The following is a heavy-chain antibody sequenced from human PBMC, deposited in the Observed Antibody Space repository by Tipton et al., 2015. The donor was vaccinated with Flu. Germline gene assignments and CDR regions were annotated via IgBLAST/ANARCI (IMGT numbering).Heavy chain of an antibody. CDR3: ARGVDSSGWYDY. Sequence: TLSLTCTVSGGSISSGSYYWSWIRQPAGKGLEWIRRIYTSGSTNYNPSLKSRVTISVDTSKNQFSLKLSSVTAADTAVYYCARGVDSSGWYDYWGQGTLVTVSS. CDR2: IYTSGST. V-gene: IGHV4-61*02. J-gene: IGHJ4*02. D-gene: IGHD6-19*01. CDR1: GGSISSGSYY.